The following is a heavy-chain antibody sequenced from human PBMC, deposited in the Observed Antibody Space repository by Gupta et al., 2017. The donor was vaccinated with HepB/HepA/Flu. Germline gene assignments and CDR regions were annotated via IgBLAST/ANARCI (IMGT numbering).Heavy chain of an antibody. V-gene: IGHV3-23*01. D-gene: IGHD1-1*01. CDR1: GFAPGFTFSKSA. CDR2: FRRGGDI. CDR3: ATARPGTTYDF. Sequence: EVQLLESGGVLVQPGGSLRLSCAASGFAPGFTFSKSAMIWVRQAPGKGLEWGSGFRRGGDIYYADSVKGRFTISRDNSKNTVYLQMNSLRVEDTAVYYCATARPGTTYDFWGQGTLVTVSS. J-gene: IGHJ4*02.